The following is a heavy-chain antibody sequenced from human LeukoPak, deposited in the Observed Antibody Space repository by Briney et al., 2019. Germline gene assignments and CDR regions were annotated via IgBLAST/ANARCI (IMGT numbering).Heavy chain of an antibody. Sequence: ASVKGSCKTSGYTFTSYYMHWVRQAPGQGLEWMGWVNPTSGGTNYAQKFQGRVTMTRDTSISTAYMELSRLRSDDTAVYYCARVYYYYDSSGILTLYFDYWGQGTLVTVSS. CDR2: VNPTSGGT. CDR3: ARVYYYYDSSGILTLYFDY. V-gene: IGHV1-2*02. D-gene: IGHD3-22*01. J-gene: IGHJ4*02. CDR1: GYTFTSYY.